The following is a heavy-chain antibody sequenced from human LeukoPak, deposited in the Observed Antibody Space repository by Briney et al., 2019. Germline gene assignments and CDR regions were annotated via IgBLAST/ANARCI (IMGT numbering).Heavy chain of an antibody. CDR3: AGAFLSWKYCSSTSCARGPFDP. Sequence: PSETLSLTCAVYGGSFSGYYWSWIRQPPGKGLEWIGEINHSGSTNYIPSLKSRVTISVDTSKNQFSLKLSSVTAADTAAYYCAGAFLSWKYCSSTSCARGPFDPWGQGTLVTVSS. CDR1: GGSFSGYY. CDR2: INHSGST. V-gene: IGHV4-34*01. J-gene: IGHJ5*02. D-gene: IGHD2-2*01.